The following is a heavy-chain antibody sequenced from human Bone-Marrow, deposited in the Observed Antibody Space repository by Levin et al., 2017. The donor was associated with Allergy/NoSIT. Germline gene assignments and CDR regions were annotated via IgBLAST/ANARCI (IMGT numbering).Heavy chain of an antibody. CDR3: VTNGGRAPDNSYDI. CDR2: ILYSGTT. Sequence: PSETLSLTCAVSGGSIDRHYWSWIRQAPGRGLEWIGEILYSGTTKYNPSLMSRVTISVGTSKSQFSLKLTGVTAADTAVYYCVTNGGRAPDNSYDIWGQGTMVTVSS. J-gene: IGHJ3*02. D-gene: IGHD2-8*01. CDR1: GGSIDRHY. V-gene: IGHV4-59*04.